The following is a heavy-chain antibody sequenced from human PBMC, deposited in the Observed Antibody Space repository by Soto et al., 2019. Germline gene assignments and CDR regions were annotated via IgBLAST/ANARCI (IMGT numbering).Heavy chain of an antibody. Sequence: GGSLRLSCAASGFTFSSYAMHWVRQAPGKGLEWVAVISYDGSNKYYADSVKGRFTISRDNSKNTLYLQMNSPRAEDTAVYYCARVAIFGVVMGSLDYWGQGTLVTVSS. D-gene: IGHD3-3*01. CDR2: ISYDGSNK. CDR3: ARVAIFGVVMGSLDY. CDR1: GFTFSSYA. V-gene: IGHV3-30-3*01. J-gene: IGHJ4*02.